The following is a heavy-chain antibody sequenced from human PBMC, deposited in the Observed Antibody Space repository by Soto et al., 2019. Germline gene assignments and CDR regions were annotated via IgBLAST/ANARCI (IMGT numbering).Heavy chain of an antibody. CDR3: ARDGELGIGAFDI. D-gene: IGHD7-27*01. CDR2: IKQDGSEK. J-gene: IGHJ3*02. CDR1: GFTFSSYW. Sequence: GGSLRLSCVASGFTFSSYWMSWVRQAPGKGLEWVANIKQDGSEKYYVDSVKGRFTISRDNAKNSLYLQMNSLRAEDTAVYYCARDGELGIGAFDIWGQGTMVTVSS. V-gene: IGHV3-7*03.